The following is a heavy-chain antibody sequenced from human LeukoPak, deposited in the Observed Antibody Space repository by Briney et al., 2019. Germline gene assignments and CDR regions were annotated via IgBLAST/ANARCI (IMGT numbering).Heavy chain of an antibody. CDR1: GFTFSSYS. CDR3: AGPMVSSTSYEDY. D-gene: IGHD2-2*01. V-gene: IGHV3-21*01. J-gene: IGHJ4*02. Sequence: PGGSLRLSCAASGFTFSSYSMNWVHQAPGKGLEWVSSISSSSSYIYYADSVKGRFTISRDNAKNSLYLQMNSLRAEDTAVYYCAGPMVSSTSYEDYWGQGTLVTVSS. CDR2: ISSSSSYI.